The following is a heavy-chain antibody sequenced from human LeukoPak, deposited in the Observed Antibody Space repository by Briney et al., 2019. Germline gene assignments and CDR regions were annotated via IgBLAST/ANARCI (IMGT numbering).Heavy chain of an antibody. CDR3: ASSTPRYYYYYMDV. CDR2: IYYSGST. J-gene: IGHJ6*03. Sequence: SETLSLTCTVSGGSISTYYWSWIRQPPGKGLEWIGYIYYSGSTSYNPSLKSRVTISVDTSKNQFSLKLSSVTAADTAVYYCASSTPRYYYYYMDVWGKGTTVTVSS. V-gene: IGHV4-59*01. CDR1: GGSISTYY.